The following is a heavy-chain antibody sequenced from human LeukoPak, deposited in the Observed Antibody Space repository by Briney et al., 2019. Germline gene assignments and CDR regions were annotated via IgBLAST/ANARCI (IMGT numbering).Heavy chain of an antibody. D-gene: IGHD5-18*01. CDR3: AKDARDRGYSYGYVVDY. CDR2: IRYDGSNK. J-gene: IGHJ4*02. V-gene: IGHV3-30*02. Sequence: GGSLRLSCAASGFTFSSYGLHWVRQAPGKGLEWVAFIRYDGSNKYYADSVKGGFTISRDNSKNTLYLQMNSLRAEDTAVYYCAKDARDRGYSYGYVVDYWGQGTLVTVSS. CDR1: GFTFSSYG.